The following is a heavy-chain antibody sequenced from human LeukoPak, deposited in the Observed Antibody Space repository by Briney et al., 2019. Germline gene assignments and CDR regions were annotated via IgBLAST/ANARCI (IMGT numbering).Heavy chain of an antibody. D-gene: IGHD3-10*01. CDR2: IYYSGST. CDR1: GYSISSSYY. Sequence: SETLSLTCTVSGYSISSSYYWGWIRQPPGKGLEWIGSIYYSGSTYYNPSLKSRITISVDTSKNQFSLKLSSVTAADTAVYYCARHNYYGSGSYYTFDYWGQGTLVTVSS. CDR3: ARHNYYGSGSYYTFDY. V-gene: IGHV4-39*01. J-gene: IGHJ4*02.